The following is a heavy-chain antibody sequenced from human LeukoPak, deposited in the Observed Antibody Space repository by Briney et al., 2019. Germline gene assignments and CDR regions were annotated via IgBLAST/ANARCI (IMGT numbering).Heavy chain of an antibody. CDR3: ARELSYNWNELDY. J-gene: IGHJ4*02. Sequence: PSETLSLTCTVSGGSISSSSYYWGWIRQPPGKGLEWIGSIYYSGSTYYNPSLKGRVTISVDTSKNQFSLKLSSVTAADTAVYYCARELSYNWNELDYWGQGTLVTVSS. CDR1: GGSISSSSYY. CDR2: IYYSGST. V-gene: IGHV4-39*07. D-gene: IGHD1-20*01.